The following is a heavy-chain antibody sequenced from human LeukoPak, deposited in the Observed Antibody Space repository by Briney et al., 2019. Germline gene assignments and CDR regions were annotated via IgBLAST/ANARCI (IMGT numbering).Heavy chain of an antibody. D-gene: IGHD1-1*01. V-gene: IGHV4-4*09. CDR2: IYNSGRT. Sequence: SETLSLTCTVSGGSITSNFWSWIRQPPGKGLEWIGYIYNSGRTSYNPSLKSRATISEDTSKNRFSLKLNSVTAADTAVYYCARAKPNWNPPDYWGQGTLVTVSS. CDR1: GGSITSNF. CDR3: ARAKPNWNPPDY. J-gene: IGHJ4*02.